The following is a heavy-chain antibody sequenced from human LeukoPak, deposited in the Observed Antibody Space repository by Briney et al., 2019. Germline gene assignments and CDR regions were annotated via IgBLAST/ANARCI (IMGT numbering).Heavy chain of an antibody. CDR1: GFTVSSNY. D-gene: IGHD6-13*01. CDR3: AAEGLSSSWPFDAFDI. Sequence: PGGSLRLSCAASGFTVSSNYMSWVRQAPGKGLEWVSSISSSSSYIYYADSVKGRFTISRDNAKNSLYLQMNSLRSEDTAVYYCAAEGLSSSWPFDAFDIWGQGTMVTVSS. V-gene: IGHV3-21*04. J-gene: IGHJ3*02. CDR2: ISSSSSYI.